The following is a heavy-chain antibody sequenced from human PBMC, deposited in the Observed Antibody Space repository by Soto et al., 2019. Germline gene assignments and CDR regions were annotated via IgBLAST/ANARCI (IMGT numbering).Heavy chain of an antibody. CDR3: ARDYDSSGYTTPRGWFDP. V-gene: IGHV1-24*01. CDR2: FDPEDGEA. CDR1: GYTLTELS. Sequence: ASVKVSCKVSGYTLTELSMHWVRQAPGKGLEWMGGFDPEDGEAIYAQKFQGRVTMTEDTSTDTAYMELSSLRSEDTAVYYCARDYDSSGYTTPRGWFDPWGQGTLVTVSS. D-gene: IGHD3-22*01. J-gene: IGHJ5*02.